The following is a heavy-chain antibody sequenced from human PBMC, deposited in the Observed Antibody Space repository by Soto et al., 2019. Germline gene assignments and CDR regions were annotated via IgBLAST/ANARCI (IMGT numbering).Heavy chain of an antibody. CDR2: ISKSGDST. J-gene: IGHJ4*02. V-gene: IGHV3-23*01. CDR3: PKGSFGFDY. Sequence: EVQLLESGGGLVQPGGSLRLSCAASGVTFTSYAMTWVRQVPGEGLQWVSSISKSGDSTYYADSVKGRFTTSRDNSKNPMYLQMNSLRAEDTAIYYCPKGSFGFDYWGQGTLVTVSS. CDR1: GVTFTSYA. D-gene: IGHD3-10*01.